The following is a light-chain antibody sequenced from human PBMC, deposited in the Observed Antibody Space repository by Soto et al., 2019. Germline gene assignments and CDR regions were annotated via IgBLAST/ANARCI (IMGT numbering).Light chain of an antibody. CDR1: QSVSSSY. V-gene: IGKV3-20*01. CDR2: GAS. J-gene: IGKJ2*01. CDR3: QQYPGYT. Sequence: ESVLTQSPGTLSLSPGERATLSCRASQSVSSSYLAWYQQKPGQAPRLLIYGASSRATGITDRFSGSGSGTDFTLTISRLEPEDFAVYYCQQYPGYTFGQGTKLEIK.